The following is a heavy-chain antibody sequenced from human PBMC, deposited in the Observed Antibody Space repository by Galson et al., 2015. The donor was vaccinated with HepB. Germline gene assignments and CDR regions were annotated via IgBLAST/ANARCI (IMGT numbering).Heavy chain of an antibody. CDR2: IISFFGTP. D-gene: IGHD1-26*01. CDR3: SRDSIAAVFDTTTADYYYGLAV. J-gene: IGHJ6*02. CDR1: GGTFSSFS. V-gene: IGHV1-69*13. Sequence: SVKVSCKASGGTFSSFSISWVRQAPGQGLEWMGTIISFFGTPNYAQKFQDRVTISADQYTSTAYMELRSLTSEDTAVYYCSRDSIAAVFDTTTADYYYGLAVWGQGTKVTVSS.